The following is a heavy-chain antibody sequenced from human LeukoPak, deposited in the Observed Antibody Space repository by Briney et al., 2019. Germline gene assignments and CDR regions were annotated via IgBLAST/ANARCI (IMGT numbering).Heavy chain of an antibody. V-gene: IGHV3-66*01. J-gene: IGHJ5*02. CDR3: ARDLYASGMGFDP. D-gene: IGHD3-10*01. Sequence: PGGSLRLSCAASGFSVSSNYLSWVRQAPGKGLEWVSVIYSGGSTYYADSVKGRFTISRDSSKNTLYLQMNSLRAEDTALYYCARDLYASGMGFDPWGQGTLVTVSS. CDR2: IYSGGST. CDR1: GFSVSSNY.